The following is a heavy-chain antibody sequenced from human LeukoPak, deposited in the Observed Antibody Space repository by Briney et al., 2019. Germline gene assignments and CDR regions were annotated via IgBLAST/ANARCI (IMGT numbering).Heavy chain of an antibody. CDR1: GFTFSSYS. D-gene: IGHD2-8*01. CDR2: ISSSSSYI. J-gene: IGHJ6*03. CDR3: ARDRYCTNGVCYDMDV. Sequence: GGSLRLSCAASGFTFSSYSMIWVRQAPGKGLEWVSSISSSSSYIYYADSVKGRFTISRDNAKNSLYLQMNSLRAEDTAVYYCARDRYCTNGVCYDMDVWGKGTTVTVSS. V-gene: IGHV3-21*01.